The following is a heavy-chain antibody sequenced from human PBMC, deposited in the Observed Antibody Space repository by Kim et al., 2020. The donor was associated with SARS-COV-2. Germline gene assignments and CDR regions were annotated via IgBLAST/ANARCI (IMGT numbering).Heavy chain of an antibody. CDR1: GGSISSSSYY. Sequence: SETLSLTCTVSGGSISSSSYYWGWIRQPPGKGLEWIGSIYYSGSTYYNPSLKSRVTISVDTSKNQFSLKLSSVTAADTAVYYCARHWADAPIAVAGPGWFDPWGQGTLVTVSS. J-gene: IGHJ5*02. CDR2: IYYSGST. D-gene: IGHD6-19*01. V-gene: IGHV4-39*01. CDR3: ARHWADAPIAVAGPGWFDP.